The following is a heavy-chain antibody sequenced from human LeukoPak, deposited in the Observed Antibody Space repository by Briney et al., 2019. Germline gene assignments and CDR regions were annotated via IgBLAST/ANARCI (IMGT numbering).Heavy chain of an antibody. CDR1: GFTFSSFA. V-gene: IGHV3-30*04. CDR2: ISYEDGSNK. D-gene: IGHD2-2*02. J-gene: IGHJ4*02. CDR3: ARESGGNTPYYFDY. Sequence: GGSLRLSCAASGFTFSSFALHWVRQAPGKGLEGVAVISYEDGSNKYYADSVKGRFTISRDNSKHTVYLQMDSLRTEDTAVYYCARESGGNTPYYFDYWGQGTLVTVSS.